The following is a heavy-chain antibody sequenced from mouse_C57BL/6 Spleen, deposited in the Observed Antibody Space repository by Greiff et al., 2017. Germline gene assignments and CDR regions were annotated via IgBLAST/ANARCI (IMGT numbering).Heavy chain of an antibody. Sequence: EVKVEESGPGLVKPSQSLSLTCSVTGYSIASGYYWNWIRQFPGNKLEWMGYISYDGSNNYNPSLKNRISITRDTSKNQFFLKLNSVTTEDTATYYCARVLYYDYAMDYWGQGTSVTVSS. D-gene: IGHD1-1*01. V-gene: IGHV3-6*01. CDR2: ISYDGSN. CDR3: ARVLYYDYAMDY. J-gene: IGHJ4*01. CDR1: GYSIASGYY.